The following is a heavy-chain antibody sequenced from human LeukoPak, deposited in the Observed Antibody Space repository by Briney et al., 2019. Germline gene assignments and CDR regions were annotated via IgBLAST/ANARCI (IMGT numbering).Heavy chain of an antibody. Sequence: GGSLRLSCAASGFTFDNYAMLWVRQAPGKGLEWLSLISGDGGGTYYADSVKGRFTVSRHISQNTLYLQMNSLRAEDTAVYYCARVRLGSGWSLFDFWGQGTLVTVSS. CDR2: ISGDGGGT. CDR1: GFTFDNYA. D-gene: IGHD6-19*01. J-gene: IGHJ4*02. CDR3: ARVRLGSGWSLFDF. V-gene: IGHV3-43*02.